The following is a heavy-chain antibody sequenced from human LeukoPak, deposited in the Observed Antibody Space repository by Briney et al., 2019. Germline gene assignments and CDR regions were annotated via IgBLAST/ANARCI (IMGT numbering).Heavy chain of an antibody. CDR2: IYPGDSDT. V-gene: IGHV5-51*07. CDR3: ARHPSASYYYFDY. CDR1: GYSFTSYW. Sequence: GESLKISCKGSGYSFTSYWIGWVHQMPGKGLEWMGIIYPGDSDTRYSPSFQGQVTISADKSTSTAYLQWSSLKASDTATYYCARHPSASYYYFDYWGQGTLVTVSS. D-gene: IGHD1-26*01. J-gene: IGHJ4*02.